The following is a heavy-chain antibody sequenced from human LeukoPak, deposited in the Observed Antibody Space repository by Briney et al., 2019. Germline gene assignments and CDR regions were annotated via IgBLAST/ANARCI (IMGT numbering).Heavy chain of an antibody. V-gene: IGHV4-38-2*01. Sequence: PSETLSLTCAVSGYSISSGYYWGWIRQPPGKGLEWIGSIYHSGGTYYNPSLKSRVTISVDTSKNQFSLKLSSVTAADTAVYYCARHGGYCSSASCYQSNYYYYYMDVWGKGTTVTVSS. CDR1: GYSISSGYY. CDR2: IYHSGGT. D-gene: IGHD2-2*01. CDR3: ARHGGYCSSASCYQSNYYYYYMDV. J-gene: IGHJ6*03.